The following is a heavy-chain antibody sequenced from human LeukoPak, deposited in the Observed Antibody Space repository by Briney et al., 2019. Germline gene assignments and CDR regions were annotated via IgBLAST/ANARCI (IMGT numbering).Heavy chain of an antibody. CDR1: GFTFKTYS. CDR2: ISSADDKT. J-gene: IGHJ4*02. D-gene: IGHD3-16*01. CDR3: ATVNFYYDDSGYLPFDH. Sequence: GGSLRLSCEASGFTFKTYSMNWVRQARGKGREGVLYISSADDKTNYAASVKRRFTMSRDNAQNSLFLKMEGLQVADTAVYYCATVNFYYDDSGYLPFDHWGQGTLVVISS. V-gene: IGHV3-48*04.